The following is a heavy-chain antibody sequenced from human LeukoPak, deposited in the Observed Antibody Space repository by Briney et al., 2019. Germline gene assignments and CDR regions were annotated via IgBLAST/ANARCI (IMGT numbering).Heavy chain of an antibody. V-gene: IGHV1-18*01. CDR1: GYTFTSYG. CDR2: ISAYNGNT. J-gene: IGHJ4*02. CDR3: ARSALLFGGVIVTGYFDY. Sequence: GASVKVSCKASGYTFTSYGISWVRQAPGQGLEWMGWISAYNGNTNYAQKLQGRVTMTTDTSTSTAYMELRSLRSDDTAVYYCARSALLFGGVIVTGYFDYWGQGTLVTVSS. D-gene: IGHD3-16*02.